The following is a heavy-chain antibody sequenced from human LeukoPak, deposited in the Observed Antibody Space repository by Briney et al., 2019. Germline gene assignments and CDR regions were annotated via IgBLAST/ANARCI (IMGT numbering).Heavy chain of an antibody. CDR1: GFTFSSYA. Sequence: GGSLRLSCAASGFTFSSYAMHWVRQAPGKGLEYVSAISSNGGSTYYANSVKGRFTISRDNSKNTLFLQMNSLRPEDAAVYYCAKPTSGTAPRPLDYWGRGTLVTVSS. CDR2: ISSNGGST. J-gene: IGHJ4*02. V-gene: IGHV3-64*01. D-gene: IGHD1-26*01. CDR3: AKPTSGTAPRPLDY.